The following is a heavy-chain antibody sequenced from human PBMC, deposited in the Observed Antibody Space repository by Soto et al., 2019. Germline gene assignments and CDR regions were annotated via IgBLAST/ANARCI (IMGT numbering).Heavy chain of an antibody. CDR2: ISAYNGNT. CDR1: GYTFTSYG. D-gene: IGHD4-17*01. CDR3: ASGRTTVTTQHIGSSFDY. J-gene: IGHJ4*02. Sequence: GASVKVSCKASGYTFTSYGISWVRQAPGQGLEWMGWISAYNGNTNYAQKLQGRVTMTTDTSTSTAYMELRSLRSDDTAVYYCASGRTTVTTQHIGSSFDYWGQGTLVTVSS. V-gene: IGHV1-18*01.